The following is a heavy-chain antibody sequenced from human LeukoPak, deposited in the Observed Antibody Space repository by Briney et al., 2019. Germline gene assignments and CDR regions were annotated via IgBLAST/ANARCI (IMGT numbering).Heavy chain of an antibody. D-gene: IGHD3-22*01. J-gene: IGHJ4*02. CDR2: IVVGSGNT. CDR3: AASPDYYDSSGYSYYFDY. V-gene: IGHV1-58*01. CDR1: GFTFTSSA. Sequence: ASVKVSCKASGFTFTSSAVQWVRQARGQGLEWIGWIVVGSGNTNYAQKFQETVTITRDMSTSTAYMELSSLRSEDTAVYYCAASPDYYDSSGYSYYFDYWGQATLVTVSS.